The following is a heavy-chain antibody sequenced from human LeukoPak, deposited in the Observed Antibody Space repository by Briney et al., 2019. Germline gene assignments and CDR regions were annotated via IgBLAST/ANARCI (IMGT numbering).Heavy chain of an antibody. CDR1: GYTFTSYD. Sequence: ASVKVSCKASGYTFTSYDINWVRQAPGQGLEWMGWINPNSGGTNYAQKFQGRVTMTRDTSISTAYMELSRLRSDDTAVYYCARRVVPAAILRIDPWGQGTLVTVSS. J-gene: IGHJ5*02. CDR3: ARRVVPAAILRIDP. V-gene: IGHV1-2*02. D-gene: IGHD2-2*01. CDR2: INPNSGGT.